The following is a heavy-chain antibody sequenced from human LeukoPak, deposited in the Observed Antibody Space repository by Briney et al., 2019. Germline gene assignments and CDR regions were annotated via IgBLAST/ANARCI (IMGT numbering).Heavy chain of an antibody. CDR2: INHSGST. Sequence: SESLSLTCTVSGGSISSRSYYWSWIRQPPGKGLEWIGEINHSGSTSYNPSLKSRVTISVDTSKNQFSLKLSSVTAADTAVYYCARANLTPSFITMVRGAPYYYGMDVWGQGTTVTVSS. CDR3: ARANLTPSFITMVRGAPYYYGMDV. CDR1: GGSISSRSYY. D-gene: IGHD3-10*01. V-gene: IGHV4-39*07. J-gene: IGHJ6*02.